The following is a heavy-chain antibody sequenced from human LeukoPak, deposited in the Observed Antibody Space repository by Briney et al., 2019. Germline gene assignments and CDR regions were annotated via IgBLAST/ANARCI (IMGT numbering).Heavy chain of an antibody. CDR1: GGSISSSSYY. D-gene: IGHD6-13*01. CDR3: ARQFRPPFQQLVLYFQH. J-gene: IGHJ1*01. Sequence: ASETLSLTCTVSGGSISSSSYYWGWIRQPPGKGLEWIGSIYYSGSTYYNPSLKSRVTISVDTSKNQFSLKLSSVTAADTAVYYCARQFRPPFQQLVLYFQHWGQGTLVTVSS. CDR2: IYYSGST. V-gene: IGHV4-39*01.